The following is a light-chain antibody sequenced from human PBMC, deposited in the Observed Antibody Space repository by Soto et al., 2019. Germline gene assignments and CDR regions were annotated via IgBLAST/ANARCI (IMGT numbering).Light chain of an antibody. J-gene: IGKJ5*01. V-gene: IGKV1-33*01. Sequence: DIQMTQSPFSVSASVGDRVSXXXQASQDINKHLIWYQQEPGKAPKLXIYDASDLETGVPSRFSGSGSGTGFTFTISSLQPEDFATYYCQQYESLPLTFGQGTRLE. CDR1: QDINKH. CDR2: DAS. CDR3: QQYESLPLT.